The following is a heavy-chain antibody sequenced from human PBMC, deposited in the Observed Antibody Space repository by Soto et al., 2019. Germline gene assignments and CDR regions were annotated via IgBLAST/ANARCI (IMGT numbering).Heavy chain of an antibody. CDR1: GGSISSSSYY. CDR3: ARLNDFWSGYYRYYYYYMDV. J-gene: IGHJ6*03. Sequence: SETLSLTCTVSGGSISSSSYYWGWIRQPPGKGLEWIGSIYYSGSTYYNPYLKSRVTISVDTSKNQFSLKLSSVTAADTAVYYCARLNDFWSGYYRYYYYYMDVWGKGTTVTVSS. V-gene: IGHV4-39*01. D-gene: IGHD3-3*01. CDR2: IYYSGST.